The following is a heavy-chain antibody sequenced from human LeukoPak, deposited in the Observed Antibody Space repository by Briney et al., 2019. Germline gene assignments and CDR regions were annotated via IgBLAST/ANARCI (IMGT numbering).Heavy chain of an antibody. J-gene: IGHJ2*01. V-gene: IGHV1-69*04. D-gene: IGHD1-26*01. CDR3: ARGSGWELRRGWYFDL. Sequence: ASVKVSCKTSGDTFTSYGISWVRQAPGQGLEWMGRVIPIFGITTYAQNFLDRVTIIADPSTTTAYMELNSLKSEDTAVYYCARGSGWELRRGWYFDLWGRGTLVTVSS. CDR1: GDTFTSYG. CDR2: VIPIFGIT.